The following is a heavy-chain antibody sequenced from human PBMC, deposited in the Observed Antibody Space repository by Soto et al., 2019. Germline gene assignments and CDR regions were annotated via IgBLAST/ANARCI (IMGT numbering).Heavy chain of an antibody. V-gene: IGHV1-69*13. CDR1: GGTFSSYA. CDR3: ARNHKSDEYRSSGNWFDH. D-gene: IGHD6-6*01. CDR2: IIPIFGTA. J-gene: IGHJ5*02. Sequence: SVKVSCKASGGTFSSYAISWVRQAPGQGLEWMGGIIPIFGTANYAQKFQGRVTITADESTSTDYMELSSLRSGETAVYYCARNHKSDEYRSSGNWFDHWGQGTLVTVSS.